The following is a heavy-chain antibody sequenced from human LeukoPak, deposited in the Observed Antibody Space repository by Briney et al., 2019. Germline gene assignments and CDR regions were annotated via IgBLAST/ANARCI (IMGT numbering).Heavy chain of an antibody. V-gene: IGHV1-69*06. CDR1: GGTFSSYA. D-gene: IGHD2-2*01. CDR2: IIPIFGTA. Sequence: SLKVSSKPSGGTFSSYAISCVPHAPGQGLEWMGGIIPIFGTANYAQKFQGRVTITADKSTSTAYMELSSLRSEDTAVYYCARALGYCSSTSCSYFDYWGQGTLVTVSS. CDR3: ARALGYCSSTSCSYFDY. J-gene: IGHJ4*02.